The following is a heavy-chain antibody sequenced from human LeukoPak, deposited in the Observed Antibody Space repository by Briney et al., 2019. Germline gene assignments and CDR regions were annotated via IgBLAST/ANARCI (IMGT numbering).Heavy chain of an antibody. CDR2: IYYSGST. J-gene: IGHJ3*02. D-gene: IGHD2-2*01. CDR3: ARHCSSTSCYFLSDAFDI. Sequence: PSETLSLTCTVSGGSISSSSYCWGWIRQPPGKGLEWIGSIYYSGSTYYNPSLKSRVTISVDTSKNQFSLKLSSVTAADAAVYYCARHCSSTSCYFLSDAFDIWGQGTMVTVSS. CDR1: GGSISSSSYC. V-gene: IGHV4-39*01.